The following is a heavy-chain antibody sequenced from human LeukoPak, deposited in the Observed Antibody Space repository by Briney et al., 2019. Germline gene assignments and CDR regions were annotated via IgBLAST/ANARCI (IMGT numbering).Heavy chain of an antibody. Sequence: GASVKVSCKASGYTFTSYYMHWVRQAPGQGLEWMGIINPTGGSTTYAQKFQGRVTLTRDTSISTAYMELSRLRSDDTAVYYCARVAGYCSGGSCSVDYFDYWGQGTLVTVSS. CDR2: INPTGGST. V-gene: IGHV1-46*01. D-gene: IGHD2-15*01. J-gene: IGHJ4*02. CDR1: GYTFTSYY. CDR3: ARVAGYCSGGSCSVDYFDY.